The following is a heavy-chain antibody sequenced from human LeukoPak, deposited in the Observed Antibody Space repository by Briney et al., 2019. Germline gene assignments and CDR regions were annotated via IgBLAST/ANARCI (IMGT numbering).Heavy chain of an antibody. CDR1: GFTFSSYS. CDR2: ISSSSSYI. D-gene: IGHD3-16*01. CDR3: ARDGGEHAFDI. V-gene: IGHV3-21*01. J-gene: IGHJ3*02. Sequence: PGGSLRLSCAASGFTFSSYSMNWVRQAPGEGLEWVSSISSSSSYIYYADSVKGRFTISRDNAKNSLYLQMNSLRAEDTAVYYCARDGGEHAFDIWGQGTMVTVSS.